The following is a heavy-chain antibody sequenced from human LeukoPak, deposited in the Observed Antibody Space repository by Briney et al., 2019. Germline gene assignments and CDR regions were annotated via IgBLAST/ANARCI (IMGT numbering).Heavy chain of an antibody. V-gene: IGHV3-21*01. D-gene: IGHD3-22*01. CDR1: GFTFSSYS. Sequence: GGSLRLSCAASGFTFSSYSMNWVRQAPGKGLEWVSSISSSSGYIYYADSVKGRFTISRDNAKNSLYLQMNSLRAEDTAVYYCASAQYYYDSSGFDYWGQGTLVTVSS. CDR3: ASAQYYYDSSGFDY. CDR2: ISSSSGYI. J-gene: IGHJ4*02.